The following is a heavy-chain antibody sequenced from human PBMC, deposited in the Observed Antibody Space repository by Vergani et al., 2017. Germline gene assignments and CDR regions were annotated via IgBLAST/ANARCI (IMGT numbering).Heavy chain of an antibody. CDR3: ARKERPYCSGGSCYGSYWYFDL. J-gene: IGHJ2*01. V-gene: IGHV4-34*01. Sequence: QVQLQQWGAGLLKPSETLSLTCAVYGGSFSGYYWSWIRQPPGKGLEWVGEINHSGSNNYNPSLKSRVTISVDTSKNQFSLKLSSVTAADTAVYYCARKERPYCSGGSCYGSYWYFDLWGRGTLVTVSS. CDR1: GGSFSGYY. D-gene: IGHD2-15*01. CDR2: INHSGSN.